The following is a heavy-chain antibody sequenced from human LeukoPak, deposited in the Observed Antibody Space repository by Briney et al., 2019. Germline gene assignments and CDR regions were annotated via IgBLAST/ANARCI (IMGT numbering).Heavy chain of an antibody. CDR1: GFTFSSYG. J-gene: IGHJ4*02. CDR2: IWYDGSNK. V-gene: IGHV3-33*01. CDR3: ARDRTVYSSSWFDY. Sequence: GGSLRLSCAASGFTFSSYGMHWVRQAPGKGLEWVAVIWYDGSNKYYADPVKGRFTISRDNSKNTLYLQMNSLRAEDTAVYYCARDRTVYSSSWFDYWGQGTLVTVSS. D-gene: IGHD6-13*01.